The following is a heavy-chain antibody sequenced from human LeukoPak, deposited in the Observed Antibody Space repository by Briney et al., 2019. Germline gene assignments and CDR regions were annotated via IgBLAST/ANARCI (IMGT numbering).Heavy chain of an antibody. V-gene: IGHV3-48*01. CDR2: ISSSSASI. Sequence: GGSLRLSCAASGFTFSGYSMSWVRQAPGKGLEWVSYISSSSASIYHADSVKGRFTISRDNAQNSLYLQMNGLRVEATALYYCARGGRGDYGSGSYYNYGMDVWGQGTTVTVSS. CDR1: GFTFSGYS. CDR3: ARGGRGDYGSGSYYNYGMDV. J-gene: IGHJ6*02. D-gene: IGHD3-10*01.